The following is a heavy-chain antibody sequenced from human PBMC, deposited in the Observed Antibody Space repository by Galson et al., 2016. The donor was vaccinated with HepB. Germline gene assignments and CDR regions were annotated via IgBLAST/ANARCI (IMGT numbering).Heavy chain of an antibody. Sequence: SLRLSCAASGFTFSDYHMNWIRQAPGKGLEWISYISTSANSMLYADSVRGRFSISRDNAKKSLYLQMTNLRAEDTAVCYCARDLPDDSVEYFDVFDLWGQGTMVTVSS. D-gene: IGHD4-17*01. CDR2: ISTSANSM. J-gene: IGHJ3*01. CDR1: GFTFSDYH. V-gene: IGHV3-11*01. CDR3: ARDLPDDSVEYFDVFDL.